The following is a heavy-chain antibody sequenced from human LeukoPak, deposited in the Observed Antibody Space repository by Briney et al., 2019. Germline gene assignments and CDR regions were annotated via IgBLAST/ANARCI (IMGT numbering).Heavy chain of an antibody. J-gene: IGHJ6*02. D-gene: IGHD3-22*01. V-gene: IGHV3-23*01. CDR1: GFTFSSYA. CDR2: ISGSGGST. Sequence: GGSLRLSCAASGFTFSSYAMSWVRQAPGKGLEWVSAISGSGGSTYYADSVKGRFTISRDNSKNTLYLQMNSLRAEDTAGYYCAKSDRFYYNSSGYFIRYYYYGVDVWGQGTTVTVSS. CDR3: AKSDRFYYNSSGYFIRYYYYGVDV.